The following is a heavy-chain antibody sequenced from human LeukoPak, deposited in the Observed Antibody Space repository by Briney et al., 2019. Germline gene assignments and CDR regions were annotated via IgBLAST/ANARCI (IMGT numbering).Heavy chain of an antibody. CDR3: ARDSIVVVPAARSTYYYYYMDV. J-gene: IGHJ6*03. V-gene: IGHV3-74*01. D-gene: IGHD2-2*01. CDR1: GFTFRSYW. Sequence: PGGSLRLSCAASGFTFRSYWMHWVRQAPGEGLVWVSRINEHGSITDYADSVKDRFTIYRDNAKNTLFLQMNSLRAEDTAVYYCARDSIVVVPAARSTYYYYYMDVWGKGTTVTVSS. CDR2: INEHGSIT.